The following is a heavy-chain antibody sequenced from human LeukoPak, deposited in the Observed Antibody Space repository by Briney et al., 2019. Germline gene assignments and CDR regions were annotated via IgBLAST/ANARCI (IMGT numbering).Heavy chain of an antibody. V-gene: IGHV1-2*02. CDR3: ARDYVPAAIRDYYYMDV. CDR2: INPNSGGT. J-gene: IGHJ6*03. CDR1: GYTFTGYY. D-gene: IGHD2-2*01. Sequence: ASVKVSCKASGYTFTGYYMHWVRQAPGQGLEWTGWINPNSGGTNYAQKFQGRVTMTRDTSISTAYMELSRLRSDDTAVYYCARDYVPAAIRDYYYMDVWGKGTTVTVSS.